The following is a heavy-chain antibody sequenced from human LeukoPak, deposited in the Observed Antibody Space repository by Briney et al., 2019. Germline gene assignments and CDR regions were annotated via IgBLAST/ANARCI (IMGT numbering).Heavy chain of an antibody. CDR3: ARGSVYYYDSSGHWGY. D-gene: IGHD3-22*01. Sequence: PGGSLRLSCAASGFTFSSYEMNWVRQAPGQGLEWVSYISSSGSTIYYADPVKGRFTISRDNAKNSLYLQMNSLRAEDTAVYYCARGSVYYYDSSGHWGYWGQGTLVTVSS. J-gene: IGHJ4*02. CDR1: GFTFSSYE. V-gene: IGHV3-48*03. CDR2: ISSSGSTI.